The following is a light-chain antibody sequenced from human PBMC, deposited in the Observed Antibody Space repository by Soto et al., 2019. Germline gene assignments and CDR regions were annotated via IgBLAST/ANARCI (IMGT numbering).Light chain of an antibody. CDR2: WAS. CDR1: QSILYSSNNENY. Sequence: DIVMTQSPDSLAVSLGERATINCKSSQSILYSSNNENYLAWYQQKPGQPPKLLIYWASTRESGVPDRFSGGGSGTDFTLTISNLQAEDVAVYYCQQHYGLPVTFGQGTKLEIK. J-gene: IGKJ2*01. V-gene: IGKV4-1*01. CDR3: QQHYGLPVT.